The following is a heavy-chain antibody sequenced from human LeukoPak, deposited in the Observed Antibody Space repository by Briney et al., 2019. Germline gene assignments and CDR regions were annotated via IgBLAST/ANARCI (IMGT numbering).Heavy chain of an antibody. CDR2: ISSSSSYI. J-gene: IGHJ3*02. CDR1: GFTFSSYS. Sequence: KPGGSLRLSCAASGFTFSSYSMYWVRQAPGKGLEWVSSISSSSSYIYYADSVKGRFTISRDNAKNSLYLQMNSLRAEDTAVYYCARDRSSTTAPPDAFDIWGQGTMVTVSS. CDR3: ARDRSSTTAPPDAFDI. D-gene: IGHD2-2*01. V-gene: IGHV3-21*01.